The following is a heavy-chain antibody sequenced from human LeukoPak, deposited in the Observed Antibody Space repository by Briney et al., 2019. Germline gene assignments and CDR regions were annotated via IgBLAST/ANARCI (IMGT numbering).Heavy chain of an antibody. CDR3: ARGGSVAY. D-gene: IGHD1-1*01. V-gene: IGHV3-23*01. CDR2: ISGSGGRT. Sequence: PGGSLRLSCAASGFTFSSYAMSWVRQAPGKGLEWVSVISGSGGRTYYADSVKGRFTISRDNAKNSLYLHMNSLRAEDTAVYYCARGGSVAYWGQGTLVTVSS. CDR1: GFTFSSYA. J-gene: IGHJ4*02.